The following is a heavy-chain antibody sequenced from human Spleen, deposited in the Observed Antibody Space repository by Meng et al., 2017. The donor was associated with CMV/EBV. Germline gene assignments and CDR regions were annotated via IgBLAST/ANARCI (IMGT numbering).Heavy chain of an antibody. J-gene: IGHJ6*02. CDR2: IFPGGNT. Sequence: SETLSLTCAVKGGSFSGYYWNWIRQSPGKGLEWIGEIFPGGNTNYNPSLKSRVTISVDTSKNQFSLKLSSVTAADTAVYYCARILIVVVPAAANGMDVWGQGTTVTVSS. CDR3: ARILIVVVPAAANGMDV. D-gene: IGHD2-2*01. CDR1: GGSFSGYY. V-gene: IGHV4-34*12.